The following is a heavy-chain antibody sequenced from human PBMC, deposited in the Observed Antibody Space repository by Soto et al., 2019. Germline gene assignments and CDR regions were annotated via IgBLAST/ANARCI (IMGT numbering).Heavy chain of an antibody. CDR2: ISGSGDST. D-gene: IGHD4-17*01. CDR3: AKFYYGDYSYYYYGMDV. Sequence: EVQVLESGGGLVQPGGSLRLSCAASRFTFSSYAMSWVRQAPGKGLEWVSAISGSGDSTRYADSVQGRFTISRDTSKHTLYLQMNSLRAEDTAVYYCAKFYYGDYSYYYYGMDVWGQGTTVTVSS. CDR1: RFTFSSYA. J-gene: IGHJ6*02. V-gene: IGHV3-23*01.